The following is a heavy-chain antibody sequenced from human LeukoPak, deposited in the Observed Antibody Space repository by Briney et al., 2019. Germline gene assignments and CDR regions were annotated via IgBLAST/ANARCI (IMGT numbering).Heavy chain of an antibody. V-gene: IGHV3-9*01. D-gene: IGHD6-19*01. CDR2: ISWNSGSI. Sequence: PGRSLRLSCAASGFTFDDYAMHWVRQAPGKGLEWVSGISWNSGSIGYADSVKGRFTISRDNAKNSLYLQMNSLRAEDTALYYCAKSPLDSSGPGSLSKYYYYYMDVWGKGTTVTVSS. J-gene: IGHJ6*03. CDR1: GFTFDDYA. CDR3: AKSPLDSSGPGSLSKYYYYYMDV.